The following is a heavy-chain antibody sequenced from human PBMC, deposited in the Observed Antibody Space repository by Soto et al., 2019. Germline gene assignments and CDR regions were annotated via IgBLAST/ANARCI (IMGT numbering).Heavy chain of an antibody. CDR1: GYTFSVYH. Sequence: QVHLVQSGAEVKQPGASVKVSCKASGYTFSVYHMHWVRQAPGQGLEWMGWVHPNSGGTNYAQSLEGRVPMTRDTSINTAYMELSRLTSDDTAVYYCSKELQRGMDVWGQGTTVTVSS. V-gene: IGHV1-2*02. CDR3: SKELQRGMDV. J-gene: IGHJ6*02. D-gene: IGHD4-4*01. CDR2: VHPNSGGT.